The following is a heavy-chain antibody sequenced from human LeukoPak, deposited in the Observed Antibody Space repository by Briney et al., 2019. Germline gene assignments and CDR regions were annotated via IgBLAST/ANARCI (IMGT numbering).Heavy chain of an antibody. CDR3: ARVGYYYDSSGYHLVDY. Sequence: ASVKVSCKASGYTFTSYGISWVRQAPGQGLEWMGWISAYNGNTNYAQKLQGRVTMTTDTSTSTAYMELRSLRSDDTAVYYCARVGYYYDSSGYHLVDYWGQGTLVTVSS. CDR1: GYTFTSYG. CDR2: ISAYNGNT. J-gene: IGHJ4*02. V-gene: IGHV1-18*01. D-gene: IGHD3-22*01.